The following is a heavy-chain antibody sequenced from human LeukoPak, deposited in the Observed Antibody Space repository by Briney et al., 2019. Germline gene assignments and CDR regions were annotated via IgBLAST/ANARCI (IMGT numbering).Heavy chain of an antibody. Sequence: PGGSLRLSCAASGFTFDDYAMHWVRQAPGKGLEWVSGICWNSGSIGYADSVKGRFTISRDNAKNSLYLQMNSLRAEDTALYYCAKDRGIRYYYYYGMDVWGQGTTVIVSS. CDR2: ICWNSGSI. CDR3: AKDRGIRYYYYYGMDV. J-gene: IGHJ6*02. CDR1: GFTFDDYA. V-gene: IGHV3-9*01.